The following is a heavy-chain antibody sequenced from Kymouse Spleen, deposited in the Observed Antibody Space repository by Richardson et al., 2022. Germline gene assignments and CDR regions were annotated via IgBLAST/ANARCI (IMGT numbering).Heavy chain of an antibody. D-gene: IGHD3-9*01. J-gene: IGHJ6*02. CDR1: GDSVSSNSAA. CDR3: ARGYDILTGHYYYGMDV. Sequence: QVQLQQSGPGLVKPSQTLSLTCAISGDSVSSNSAAWNWIRQSPSRGLEWLGRTYYRSKWYNDYAVSVKSRITINPDTSKNQFSLQLNSVTPEDTAVYYCARGYDILTGHYYYGMDVWGQGTTVTVSS. CDR2: TYYRSKWYN. V-gene: IGHV6-1*01.